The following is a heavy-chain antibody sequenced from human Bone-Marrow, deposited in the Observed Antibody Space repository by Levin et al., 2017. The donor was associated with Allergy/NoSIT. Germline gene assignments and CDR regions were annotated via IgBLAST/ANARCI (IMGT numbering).Heavy chain of an antibody. V-gene: IGHV1-18*01. CDR1: GYTFTGYG. CDR3: ARRPPATASLPPDY. CDR2: ISTYNGNT. D-gene: IGHD2-2*01. Sequence: GASVKVSCKASGYTFTGYGISWVRHVPGQGLEWMGWISTYNGNTRYPQKFQDRVTITRDTSTSTAYMELRSLRSDDTGVYYCARRPPATASLPPDYWGQGTLVTVSS. J-gene: IGHJ4*02.